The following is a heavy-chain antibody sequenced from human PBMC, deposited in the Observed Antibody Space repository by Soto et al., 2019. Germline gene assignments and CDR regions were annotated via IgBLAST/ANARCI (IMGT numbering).Heavy chain of an antibody. J-gene: IGHJ4*02. V-gene: IGHV4-59*01. Sequence: PSETLSLTCSVSGGPIRSYYLIWVRQAPGKGLEWIAYIAYTGITGYNPSLRSRVTISGDTSQNVFSLKMTSVTAADTAVYYCAREGFSGYEALDYWGQGILVTVSS. CDR2: IAYTGIT. D-gene: IGHD5-12*01. CDR3: AREGFSGYEALDY. CDR1: GGPIRSYY.